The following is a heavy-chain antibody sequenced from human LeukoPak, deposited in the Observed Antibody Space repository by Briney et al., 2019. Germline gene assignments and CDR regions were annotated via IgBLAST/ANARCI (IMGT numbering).Heavy chain of an antibody. CDR3: AKAESGYSYGPVDYFDY. CDR1: GFTFSSYG. V-gene: IGHV3-30*02. J-gene: IGHJ4*02. Sequence: GGSLRLSCAASGFTFSSYGMHWVRQAPGKGLEWVAFIRYDGSNKYYADSVKGRFTISRDNSKNTLYLQMNSLRAEDTAVYYCAKAESGYSYGPVDYFDYWGQGTLVTVSS. D-gene: IGHD5-18*01. CDR2: IRYDGSNK.